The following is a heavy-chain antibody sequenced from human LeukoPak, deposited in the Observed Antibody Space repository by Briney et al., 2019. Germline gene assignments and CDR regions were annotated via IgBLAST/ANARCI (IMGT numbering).Heavy chain of an antibody. J-gene: IGHJ4*02. V-gene: IGHV4-59*05. CDR1: GGSISSYY. CDR2: IYYSGST. CDR3: ARYCSGGSCYSGADY. Sequence: SETLSLTCTVSGGSISSYYWSWIRQPPGKGLEWIGSIYYSGSTYYNPSLKSRVTISVDTSKNQFSLKLSSVTAADTAVYYCARYCSGGSCYSGADYWGQGTLVTVSS. D-gene: IGHD2-15*01.